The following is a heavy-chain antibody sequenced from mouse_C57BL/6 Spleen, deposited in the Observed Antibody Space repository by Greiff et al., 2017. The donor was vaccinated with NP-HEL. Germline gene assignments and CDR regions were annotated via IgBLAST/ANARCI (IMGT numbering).Heavy chain of an antibody. V-gene: IGHV1-80*01. CDR2: IYPGDGDT. Sequence: QVQLQQSGAELVKPGASVKISCKASGYAFSSYWMNWVKQRPGKGLEWIGQIYPGDGDTNYNGKFKGKATLTADKSSSTAYMQLSSLTSEDSAVYFCARSGANWGAWFAYWGQGTLVTVSA. D-gene: IGHD4-1*01. CDR3: ARSGANWGAWFAY. J-gene: IGHJ3*01. CDR1: GYAFSSYW.